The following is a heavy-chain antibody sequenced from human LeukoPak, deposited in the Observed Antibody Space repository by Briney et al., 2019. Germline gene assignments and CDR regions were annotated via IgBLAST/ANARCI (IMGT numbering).Heavy chain of an antibody. V-gene: IGHV3-64*01. D-gene: IGHD1-20*01. CDR1: GFTFSKNA. Sequence: GGSLRLSCSASGFTFSKNAMHWVRQAPGKGLESVSAISSNGGSTYYANSVKGRFTISRDNSKNTLYLQMGSLRAEDLAVYYCARDFGLTGKVDYWGQGTLVTVSS. CDR2: ISSNGGST. J-gene: IGHJ4*02. CDR3: ARDFGLTGKVDY.